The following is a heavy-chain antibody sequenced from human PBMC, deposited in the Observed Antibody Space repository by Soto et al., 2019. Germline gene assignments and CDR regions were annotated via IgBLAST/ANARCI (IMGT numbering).Heavy chain of an antibody. J-gene: IGHJ6*02. V-gene: IGHV3-30*18. Sequence: GGSLRLSCAASGFTFSSYGMHWVRQAPGKGLEWVAVISYDGSNKYYADSVKGRFTISRDNSKNTLYLQMNSLRAEDTAVYYCAKGMYILTGLYGMDVWGQGTTVTVSS. CDR3: AKGMYILTGLYGMDV. D-gene: IGHD3-9*01. CDR1: GFTFSSYG. CDR2: ISYDGSNK.